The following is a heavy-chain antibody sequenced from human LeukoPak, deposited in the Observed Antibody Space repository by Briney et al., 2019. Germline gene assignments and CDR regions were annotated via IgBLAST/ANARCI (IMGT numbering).Heavy chain of an antibody. CDR1: GGSINSYY. CDR2: IYTSGST. CDR3: AREQRWLQSFDF. V-gene: IGHV4-4*07. Sequence: PSETLSLTCTVSGGSINSYYWSWIRQPAGKGLEWIGRIYTSGSTNYNPSLKSRVTMSVDTSKNQFSLKPSSVTAADTAVYYCAREQRWLQSFDFWGQGTLVTVSS. J-gene: IGHJ4*02. D-gene: IGHD5-24*01.